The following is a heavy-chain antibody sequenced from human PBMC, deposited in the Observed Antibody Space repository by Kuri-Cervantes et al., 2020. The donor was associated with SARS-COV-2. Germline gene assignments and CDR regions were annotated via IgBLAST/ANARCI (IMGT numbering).Heavy chain of an antibody. CDR1: GFTFDDYG. J-gene: IGHJ4*02. CDR3: AREFFGVVNGYFDY. CDR2: INWNGGST. D-gene: IGHD3-3*01. Sequence: GESLKISCAASGFTFDDYGMSWVRQAPGKGLEWVFGINWNGGSTGYADSVKGRFTISRDNAKNSLYLQMNSLRAEDTAVYYCAREFFGVVNGYFDYWGQGTLVTVSS. V-gene: IGHV3-20*04.